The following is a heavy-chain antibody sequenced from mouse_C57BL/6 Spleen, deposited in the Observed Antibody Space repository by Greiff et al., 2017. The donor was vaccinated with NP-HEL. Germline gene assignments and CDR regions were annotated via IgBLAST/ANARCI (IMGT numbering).Heavy chain of an antibody. V-gene: IGHV1-64*01. D-gene: IGHD1-1*01. J-gene: IGHJ4*01. CDR1: GSPFTSYW. CDR2: IHPNSGST. Sequence: QVQLKQPGAELVKPGASVKLSCKASGSPFTSYWMHWVKQRPGQGLGWIGMIHPNSGSTNYNEKFKSKATLTVDKSSSTAYMQLSSLTSEDSAVYYCARGNYYGSSYAMDYWGQGTSVTVSS. CDR3: ARGNYYGSSYAMDY.